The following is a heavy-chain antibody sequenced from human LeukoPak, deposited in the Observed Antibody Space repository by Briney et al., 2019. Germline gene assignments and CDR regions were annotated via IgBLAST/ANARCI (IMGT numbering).Heavy chain of an antibody. D-gene: IGHD3-22*01. J-gene: IGHJ5*02. V-gene: IGHV1-46*01. CDR1: GYTFTSYY. CDR2: INPSGGST. CDR3: AREEGYYYDSSGLNYNWFDP. Sequence: ASVKVSCKASGYTFTSYYMHWVRQAPGQGLKWMGIINPSGGSTSYAQKFQGRVTMTRDTSTSTVYMELSSLRSEDTAVYYCAREEGYYYDSSGLNYNWFDPWGQGTLVTVSS.